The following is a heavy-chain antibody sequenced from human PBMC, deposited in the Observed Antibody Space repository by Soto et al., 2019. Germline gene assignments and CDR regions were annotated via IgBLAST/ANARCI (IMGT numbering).Heavy chain of an antibody. CDR2: VSPPFRTS. CDR1: GVSFNNNG. CDR3: ARVLYYSSGSYSPSGMDV. J-gene: IGHJ6*02. D-gene: IGHD3-10*01. Sequence: QVQLVQSGAEVKKPGSSVKVSCKTSGVSFNNNGIGWVRQAPGHGLEWMGGVSPPFRTSNYARKFQGRISITADASTGTVNMELSSLTSDDTAQYYCARVLYYSSGSYSPSGMDVWGQGTRVTVSS. V-gene: IGHV1-69*01.